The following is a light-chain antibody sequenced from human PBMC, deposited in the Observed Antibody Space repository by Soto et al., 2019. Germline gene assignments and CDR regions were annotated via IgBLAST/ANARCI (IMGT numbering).Light chain of an antibody. V-gene: IGLV1-40*01. J-gene: IGLJ1*01. CDR3: QSHDSSLSGYV. Sequence: QSVLTQPPSVSGAPGQRVTISCTGSGSNIGAGYDVHWYQQLPGTAPKLLIYGNSNRPSGVPDRFSGSRSGTSASLAITGLQAEDEADYYCQSHDSSLSGYVFGTGTQVTVL. CDR1: GSNIGAGYD. CDR2: GNS.